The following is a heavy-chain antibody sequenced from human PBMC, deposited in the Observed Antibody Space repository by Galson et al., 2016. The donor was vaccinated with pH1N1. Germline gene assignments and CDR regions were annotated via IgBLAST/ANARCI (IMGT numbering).Heavy chain of an antibody. CDR3: AKDRPQMMIRYFDWLLGDAMDV. V-gene: IGHV3-30*18. CDR2: ISFDGSNK. Sequence: SLRLSCAASGFSFSNYGMHWVRQAPGKGPEWVAVISFDGSNKNYADSVKGRVTISRDNSQNTVFLLLDSLRPEDTAVCHCAKDRPQMMIRYFDWLLGDAMDVWGQGTTVIVPS. D-gene: IGHD3-9*01. CDR1: GFSFSNYG. J-gene: IGHJ6*02.